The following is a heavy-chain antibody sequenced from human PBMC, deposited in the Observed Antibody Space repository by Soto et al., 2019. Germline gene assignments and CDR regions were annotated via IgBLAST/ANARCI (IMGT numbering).Heavy chain of an antibody. J-gene: IGHJ5*02. CDR3: ARDLGYCSSTSCGIKNWLDP. D-gene: IGHD2-2*01. CDR1: GYTFTSYA. CDR2: INAGNGNT. V-gene: IGHV1-3*01. Sequence: ASVKVSCKASGYTFTSYAMHWVRQAPGQRLEWMGWINAGNGNTKYSQKFQGRVTITRDTSASTAYMELSSLRSEDTAVYYCARDLGYCSSTSCGIKNWLDPWGQGTLVTVSS.